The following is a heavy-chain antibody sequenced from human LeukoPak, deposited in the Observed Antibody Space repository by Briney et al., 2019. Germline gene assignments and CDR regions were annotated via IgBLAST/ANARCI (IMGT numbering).Heavy chain of an antibody. CDR2: IQYDGSNK. Sequence: GGSLRLSCAASGFTFSSYGMHWVRQAPGKGLEWVAFIQYDGSNKYYADSVKGRFTISRDNSKNTLYLQMNSLRAEDTAVYYCAKPTPRITIFGVVPDYYMDVWGKGTTVTVSS. CDR1: GFTFSSYG. J-gene: IGHJ6*03. D-gene: IGHD3-3*01. V-gene: IGHV3-30*02. CDR3: AKPTPRITIFGVVPDYYMDV.